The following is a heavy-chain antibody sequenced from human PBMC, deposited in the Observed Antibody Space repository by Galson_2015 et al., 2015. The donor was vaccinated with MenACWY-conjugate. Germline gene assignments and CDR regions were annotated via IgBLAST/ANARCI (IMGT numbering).Heavy chain of an antibody. CDR2: ISGSGGRT. CDR1: GFTFSSFA. J-gene: IGHJ5*02. Sequence: SLRLSCAASGFTFSSFAMSWVRQAPGKGLEWVSVISGSGGRTSYADSVKGRFTISRDNSNNTMYLQMNSLRVEDTAVYYCAKRGVYGSGSYFPNNWFDPWGQGTLVTVSS. CDR3: AKRGVYGSGSYFPNNWFDP. V-gene: IGHV3-23*01. D-gene: IGHD3-10*01.